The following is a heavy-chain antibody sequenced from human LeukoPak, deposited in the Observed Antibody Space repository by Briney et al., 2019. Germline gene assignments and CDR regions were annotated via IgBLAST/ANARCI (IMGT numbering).Heavy chain of an antibody. CDR3: ASLTLILTGPNYGMDV. D-gene: IGHD3-9*01. CDR2: IIPIFGTA. CDR1: GGTFSSHA. Sequence: SVKVSCKASGGTFSSHAISWVRQAPGQGLEWMGGIIPIFGTANYAQKFQGRVTITADESTSTAYMELSSLRSEDTAVYYCASLTLILTGPNYGMDVWGQGTTVTVSS. V-gene: IGHV1-69*01. J-gene: IGHJ6*02.